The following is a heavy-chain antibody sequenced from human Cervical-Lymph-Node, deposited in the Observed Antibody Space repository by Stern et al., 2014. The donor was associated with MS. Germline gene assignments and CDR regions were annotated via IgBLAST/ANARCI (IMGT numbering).Heavy chain of an antibody. V-gene: IGHV1-69*01. Sequence: VPLVEPRTEAKKQGSSAKGSCKPAGGTSSSYVIRSVRPATGEGLQWTGGIIPIFGTANYAQKFQGRVTITADESTSTAYMELSSLRSEDTAVYYCARDSLGYYGMDVWGQGTTVTVSS. J-gene: IGHJ6*02. CDR2: IIPIFGTA. CDR1: GGTSSSYV. CDR3: ARDSLGYYGMDV.